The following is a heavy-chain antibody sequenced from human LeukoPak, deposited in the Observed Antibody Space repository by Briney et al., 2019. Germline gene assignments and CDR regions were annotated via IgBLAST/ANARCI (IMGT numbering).Heavy chain of an antibody. V-gene: IGHV4-39*01. CDR2: IYYSGST. Sequence: SETLSITCTVSGGSISSSSYSWGWIRQPPGKGLEWIGSIYYSGSTYYNPSLKSRVTISVDTSKNQFSLKLSSVTAADTAVYYCARHRYGSGDTRFDPWGQGTLVTVSS. CDR3: ARHRYGSGDTRFDP. CDR1: GGSISSSSYS. D-gene: IGHD3-10*01. J-gene: IGHJ5*02.